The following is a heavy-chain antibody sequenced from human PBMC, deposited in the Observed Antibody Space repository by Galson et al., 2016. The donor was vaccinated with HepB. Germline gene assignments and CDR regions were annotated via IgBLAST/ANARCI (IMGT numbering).Heavy chain of an antibody. D-gene: IGHD4-17*01. CDR2: TSPYSGDT. V-gene: IGHV1-18*04. CDR3: AREGGTVRTNHVFGH. Sequence: SVKVSCKASGYTFRMYGISWVRQAPGQGLEWLGWTSPYSGDTDYAQKFQGRVTMTTDTSTDTAYMELRGLSSDDTAVYWCAREGGTVRTNHVFGHWGQGALVTVSS. CDR1: GYTFRMYG. J-gene: IGHJ4*02.